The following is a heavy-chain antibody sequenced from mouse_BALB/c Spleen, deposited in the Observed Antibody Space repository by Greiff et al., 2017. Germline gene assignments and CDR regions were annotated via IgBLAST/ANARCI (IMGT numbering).Heavy chain of an antibody. CDR1: GFSLTSYG. CDR3: ARERDYYGTPYAMDY. V-gene: IGHV2-4-1*01. Sequence: QVQLKQSGPGLVQPSQSLSITCTVSGFSLTSYGVHWVRQSPGKGLEWLGVIWSGGSTDYNAAFISRLSISKDNSKSQVFFKMNSLQADDTAIYYCARERDYYGTPYAMDYWGQGTSVTVSS. D-gene: IGHD1-1*01. J-gene: IGHJ4*01. CDR2: IWSGGST.